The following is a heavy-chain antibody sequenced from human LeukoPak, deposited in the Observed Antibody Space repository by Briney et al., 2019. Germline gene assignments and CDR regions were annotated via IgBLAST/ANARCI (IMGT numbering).Heavy chain of an antibody. CDR3: ARENNKWNVYFYY. Sequence: PGRSLRLACTASGFTFSNYGIHWVRQAPGKGLEWVVVVSYDGRTKYYADSVKGRFTISRDNSKNTVFLQVDSLRAEDTAVYCCARENNKWNVYFYYWGQGNLGTVSS. J-gene: IGHJ4*02. D-gene: IGHD1-1*01. V-gene: IGHV3-30*03. CDR1: GFTFSNYG. CDR2: VSYDGRTK.